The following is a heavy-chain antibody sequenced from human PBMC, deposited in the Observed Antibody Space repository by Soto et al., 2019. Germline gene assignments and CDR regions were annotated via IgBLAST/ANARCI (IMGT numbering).Heavy chain of an antibody. Sequence: PSETLSLTCAVSGYSIGSGYYCAWIRQSPGKGLEWIGSIYHAGSVYYNPSLNGRVALSMDTSKNHFSLKLTSVTAADTAVYYCARTFDYYGMDVWGQGTTVTSP. CDR1: GYSIGSGYY. CDR3: ARTFDYYGMDV. CDR2: IYHAGSV. V-gene: IGHV4-38-2*01. J-gene: IGHJ6*02.